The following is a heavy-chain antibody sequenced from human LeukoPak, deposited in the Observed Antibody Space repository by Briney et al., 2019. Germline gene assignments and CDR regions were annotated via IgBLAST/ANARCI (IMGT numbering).Heavy chain of an antibody. D-gene: IGHD3-3*01. Sequence: GGSLRLSCAASGFTFSSYSMNWVRQAPGKGLEWVSSIGSSSSYIYYADSVKGRFTISRDNAKNSLYLQMNSLRAEDTAVYYCARPTIFGVVVGMDVWGQGTTVTVSS. V-gene: IGHV3-21*01. J-gene: IGHJ6*02. CDR2: IGSSSSYI. CDR1: GFTFSSYS. CDR3: ARPTIFGVVVGMDV.